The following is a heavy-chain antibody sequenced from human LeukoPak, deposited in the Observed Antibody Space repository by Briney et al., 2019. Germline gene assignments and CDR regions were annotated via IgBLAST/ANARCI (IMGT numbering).Heavy chain of an antibody. CDR3: ARRPRDFWSGYPFYYYYYMDV. CDR1: GGSISSYY. V-gene: IGHV4-59*08. J-gene: IGHJ6*03. Sequence: SETLSLTCTVSGGSISSYYWSWIRQPPGKGLEWIGYIYYSGSTNYNPSLKSRVTISVDTSKNQFSLKLSSVTAADAAVYYCARRPRDFWSGYPFYYYYYMDVWGKGTTVTVSS. CDR2: IYYSGST. D-gene: IGHD3-3*01.